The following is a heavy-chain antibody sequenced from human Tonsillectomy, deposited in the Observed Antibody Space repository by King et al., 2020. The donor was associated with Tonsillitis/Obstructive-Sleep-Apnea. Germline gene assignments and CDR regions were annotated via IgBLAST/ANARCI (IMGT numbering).Heavy chain of an antibody. V-gene: IGHV1-69*09. D-gene: IGHD6-6*01. J-gene: IGHJ6*03. CDR2: IIPILGIA. CDR1: GGTFSSYA. Sequence: QLVQSGAEVKKPGSSVKVSCKASGGTFSSYAISWVRQAPGQGLEWMGRIIPILGIANYAQKFQGRVTITADKSTSTAYMELSSLRSEDTAVYYCASLIAARLRVDYYYYYMDVWGKGTTVTVSS. CDR3: ASLIAARLRVDYYYYYMDV.